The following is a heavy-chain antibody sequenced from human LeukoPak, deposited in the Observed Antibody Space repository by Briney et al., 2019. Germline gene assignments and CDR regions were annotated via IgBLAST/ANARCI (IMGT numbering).Heavy chain of an antibody. D-gene: IGHD3-22*01. Sequence: GESLKISRKGSGYTFNTYWIAWVRQMPGKGLEWMGIIYPDDSDTRYSPSFQGQVTISADKSVSRAYLQWSSLKASDTAIYYCARPNITSYYDSRGYDGFDVWGQGTMVTVSS. CDR3: ARPNITSYYDSRGYDGFDV. CDR2: IYPDDSDT. V-gene: IGHV5-51*01. CDR1: GYTFNTYW. J-gene: IGHJ3*01.